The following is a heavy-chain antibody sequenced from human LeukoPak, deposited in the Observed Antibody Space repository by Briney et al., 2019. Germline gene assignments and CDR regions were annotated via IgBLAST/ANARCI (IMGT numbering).Heavy chain of an antibody. CDR3: AKDRGDGYSQFDY. V-gene: IGHV3-23*01. J-gene: IGHJ4*02. D-gene: IGHD5-24*01. Sequence: GGSLRLSCAASGFTFSSYAMSWVRQAPGKGLEWVAAISGSGGSTYYADSVKGRFTISRDNSQNPLYLQMNSLRAEDTAVYYCAKDRGDGYSQFDYWGQGTLVTVPS. CDR2: ISGSGGST. CDR1: GFTFSSYA.